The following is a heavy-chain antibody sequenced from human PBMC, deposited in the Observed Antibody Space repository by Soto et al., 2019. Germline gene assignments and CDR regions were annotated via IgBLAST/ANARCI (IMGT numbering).Heavy chain of an antibody. CDR3: ATEDWFRFEY. V-gene: IGHV3-7*01. D-gene: IGHD3-9*01. Sequence: EVQLVESGGGLVQPGGSLRLSCAASVFIFRSTWMSWVRQAPGKGLQWVANINQDGSTQYYGDSVRGRFTISRDNANNSLSLQMNSLTADDTAVYYCATEDWFRFEYWCQGTLVTVSS. J-gene: IGHJ4*02. CDR1: VFIFRSTW. CDR2: INQDGSTQ.